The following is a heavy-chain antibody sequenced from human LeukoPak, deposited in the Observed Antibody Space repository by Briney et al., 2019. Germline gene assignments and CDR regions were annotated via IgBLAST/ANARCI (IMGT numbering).Heavy chain of an antibody. Sequence: PGGSLRLSCAASGFTFSSYSMNWVRQAPGKGLEWVSSISSSSSYIYYADSVKGRFTISRDNAKNSLYLQMNSLRAEDTAVYYCARGRSGIAARPVADYWGQGTLVTVSS. CDR1: GFTFSSYS. CDR2: ISSSSSYI. CDR3: ARGRSGIAARPVADY. D-gene: IGHD6-6*01. J-gene: IGHJ4*02. V-gene: IGHV3-21*01.